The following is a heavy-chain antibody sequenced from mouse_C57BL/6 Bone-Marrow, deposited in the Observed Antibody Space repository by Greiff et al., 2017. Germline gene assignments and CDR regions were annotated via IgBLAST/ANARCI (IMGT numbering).Heavy chain of an antibody. CDR2: IDPENGDT. V-gene: IGHV14-4*01. CDR1: GFNIKDDY. J-gene: IGHJ2*01. Sequence: EVQLQQSGAELVRPGASVKLSCTASGFNIKDDYMHWVKQRPEQGLEWIGWIDPENGDTEYASKFQGKATITADTSSNTAYLQLSSLTSEDTAVYYCTTYGSSPYFDYWGKGTTLTVSS. CDR3: TTYGSSPYFDY. D-gene: IGHD1-1*01.